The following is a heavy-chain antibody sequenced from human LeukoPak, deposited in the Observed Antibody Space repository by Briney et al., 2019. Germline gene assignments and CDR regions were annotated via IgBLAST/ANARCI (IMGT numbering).Heavy chain of an antibody. Sequence: GRSLRLSCAASGFTFSSYAMHWVRQAPGKGLEWVAVLSYDGSNKYYADSVKGRFTISRDNSNSTLYLQMNSLRAEDTAVYYCAAPEDYYDNSGYLDYWGQGTLVTVSS. J-gene: IGHJ4*02. CDR3: AAPEDYYDNSGYLDY. V-gene: IGHV3-30-3*01. D-gene: IGHD3-22*01. CDR2: LSYDGSNK. CDR1: GFTFSSYA.